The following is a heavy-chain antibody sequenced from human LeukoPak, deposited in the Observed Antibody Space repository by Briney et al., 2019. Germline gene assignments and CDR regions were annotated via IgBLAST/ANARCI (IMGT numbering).Heavy chain of an antibody. CDR2: IFPGDSDT. CDR1: GYLFTNYW. D-gene: IGHD5-18*01. V-gene: IGHV5-51*01. CDR3: ARKRGYSYGDLDC. J-gene: IGHJ4*02. Sequence: GESLKISCKGSGYLFTNYWMGWVRPMPGKGLGWMGIIFPGDSDTRYSPSFQGQVTISADKSINTVYLQWSSLKASDTAMYYCARKRGYSYGDLDCWGQGTQVTVSS.